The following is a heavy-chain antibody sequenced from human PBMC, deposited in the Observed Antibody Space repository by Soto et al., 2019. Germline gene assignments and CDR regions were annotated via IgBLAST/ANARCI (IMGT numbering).Heavy chain of an antibody. CDR2: IRSKANSYAT. Sequence: GGPLRLSCSAAWVKFSGSGMPWVSQTSEKGLEWVGRIRSKANSYATAYAASVKGRFTISKDDSKSIAYLQMNSLKTEDTAVYYCTRDLRYCPSSSCYAPDYWGQGTLVTVSS. V-gene: IGHV3-73*01. D-gene: IGHD2-2*01. CDR3: TRDLRYCPSSSCYAPDY. CDR1: WVKFSGSG. J-gene: IGHJ4*02.